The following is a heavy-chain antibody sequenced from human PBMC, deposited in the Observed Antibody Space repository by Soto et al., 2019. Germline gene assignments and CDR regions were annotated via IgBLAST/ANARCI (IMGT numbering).Heavy chain of an antibody. V-gene: IGHV3-66*01. CDR1: GFTVSSNY. Sequence: EVQLVESGGGLVQPGGSLRLSCAASGFTVSSNYMSWVRQAPGKGLEWVSVIYSGGSTYYADSVKGRFTISRDNSKNTLYLQMNSLRPEDTAVYYCARGDTSSTSLYYYYYYMDVWGKGTTVTVSS. CDR2: IYSGGST. J-gene: IGHJ6*03. D-gene: IGHD2-2*01. CDR3: ARGDTSSTSLYYYYYYMDV.